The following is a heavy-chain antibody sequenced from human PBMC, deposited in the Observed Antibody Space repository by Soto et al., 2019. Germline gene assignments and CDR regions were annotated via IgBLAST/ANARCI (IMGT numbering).Heavy chain of an antibody. CDR3: SKGPGGTDRTFDS. CDR1: GFTFSSYG. J-gene: IGHJ4*02. D-gene: IGHD1-1*01. CDR2: ISGSGGGT. Sequence: PGGSLRLSCAVSGFTFSSYGMTWVRQAPGKGLEWVSTISGSGGGTYYTDSVKGRFTISRDTSKNTVSLQMSSLRAEDTAVYYCSKGPGGTDRTFDSWGQGTLVTVSS. V-gene: IGHV3-23*01.